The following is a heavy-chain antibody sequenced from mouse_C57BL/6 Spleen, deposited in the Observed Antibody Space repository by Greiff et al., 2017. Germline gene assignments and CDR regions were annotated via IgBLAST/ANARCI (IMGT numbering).Heavy chain of an antibody. D-gene: IGHD1-1*01. CDR2: INPNNGGT. J-gene: IGHJ2*01. V-gene: IGHV1-26*01. CDR1: GYTFTDYY. CDR3: ASSAYSSSYEGDFDD. Sequence: EVQLQQSGPELVKPGASVKISCKASGYTFTDYYMNWVKQSHGKSLEWIGDINPNNGGTSYNQKFKGKATLTVDKSSSTAYMELRSLQSKDSADYYCASSAYSSSYEGDFDDWGQGTTLTVSS.